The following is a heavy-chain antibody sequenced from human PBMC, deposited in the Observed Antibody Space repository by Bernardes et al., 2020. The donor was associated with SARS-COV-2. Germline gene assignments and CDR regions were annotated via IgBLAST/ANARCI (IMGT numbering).Heavy chain of an antibody. Sequence: GSLRLSCAASGFPFSSYAMGWVRQSPGKGLDWVSTISGSGGRTYYADSVKGRFTISRDNSKKTVTLQMNSLRVDDTATYYCAIPGGDWGQGTLVTVAS. CDR1: GFPFSSYA. D-gene: IGHD3-16*01. CDR3: AIPGGD. V-gene: IGHV3-23*01. J-gene: IGHJ4*02. CDR2: ISGSGGRT.